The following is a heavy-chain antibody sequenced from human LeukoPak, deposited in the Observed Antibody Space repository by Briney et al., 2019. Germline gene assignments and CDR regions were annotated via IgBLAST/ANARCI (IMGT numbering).Heavy chain of an antibody. V-gene: IGHV3-7*01. J-gene: IGHJ4*02. CDR3: ASQPAVIDLDC. CDR2: INPDGGKK. Sequence: GGPLRLSCAASGFSFSSYWMTWVRQAPGKGLEWVANINPDGGKKTYMDSVKGRFTISRDNAKNSLYLQMSSLRVEDTAVYYCASQPAVIDLDCWGQGTLVTVSS. CDR1: GFSFSSYW. D-gene: IGHD2/OR15-2a*01.